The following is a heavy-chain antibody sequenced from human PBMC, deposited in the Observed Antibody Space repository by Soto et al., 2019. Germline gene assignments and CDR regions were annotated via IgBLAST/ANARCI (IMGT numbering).Heavy chain of an antibody. CDR1: GGTFSSYA. Sequence: EVQLLESGGGLVQPGGSVRLSCAASGGTFSSYAMSWVRQAPGQGLEWVSAISGSGGSTYYADSVKGRFTISRDNSKNPLYLQMNSLRAEDTAVYYCAKDGEQLSRFDYWGQGTLVTVSS. V-gene: IGHV3-23*01. CDR2: ISGSGGST. CDR3: AKDGEQLSRFDY. J-gene: IGHJ4*02. D-gene: IGHD6-6*01.